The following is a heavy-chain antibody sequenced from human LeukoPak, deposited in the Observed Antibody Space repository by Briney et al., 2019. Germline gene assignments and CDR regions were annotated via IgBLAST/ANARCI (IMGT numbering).Heavy chain of an antibody. CDR1: GFTFSGYW. D-gene: IGHD5-12*01. Sequence: GGSLRLSCAASGFTFSGYWMTWVRQAPGKGLEWVANIDQDGSEKNYVDSVKGRLTISRDNAKNSLSLQMNSLRAEDTAAYYCAGGGATSFDYWGQGILVTVSS. V-gene: IGHV3-7*01. J-gene: IGHJ4*02. CDR3: AGGGATSFDY. CDR2: IDQDGSEK.